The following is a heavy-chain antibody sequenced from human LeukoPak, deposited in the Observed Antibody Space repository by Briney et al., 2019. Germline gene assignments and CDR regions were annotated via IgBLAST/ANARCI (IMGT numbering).Heavy chain of an antibody. J-gene: IGHJ4*02. V-gene: IGHV3-53*01. Sequence: PGGSLRLSCAASGFTVSSNYMAWVRQAPGKGLEWVSVIYSGGTIYYSDSVKGRFTISRDNSKNTFYLQMNSLRAEATPVYYCAREGSYDGSTMWYFDYWGQGTLVTVSS. CDR3: AREGSYDGSTMWYFDY. CDR1: GFTVSSNY. D-gene: IGHD3-22*01. CDR2: IYSGGTI.